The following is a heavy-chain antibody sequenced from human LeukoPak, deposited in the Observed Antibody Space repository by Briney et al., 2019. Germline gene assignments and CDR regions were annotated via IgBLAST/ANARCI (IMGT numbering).Heavy chain of an antibody. D-gene: IGHD3-9*01. Sequence: GGSLRLSCAASGFTFSNYAMHRVRQAPGKGLEWVAVISYDGSNKYYADSVKGRFSISRDNSQNTLYLQMNSLKTEDTTVYYCARGPLTGKWPDMGFDYWGQGSLVTVSS. V-gene: IGHV3-30-3*01. J-gene: IGHJ4*02. CDR1: GFTFSNYA. CDR2: ISYDGSNK. CDR3: ARGPLTGKWPDMGFDY.